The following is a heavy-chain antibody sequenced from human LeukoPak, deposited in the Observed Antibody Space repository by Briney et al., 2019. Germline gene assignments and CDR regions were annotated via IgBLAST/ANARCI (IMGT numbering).Heavy chain of an antibody. CDR2: IYCSGST. CDR3: ARDSQDYYYYYYMDV. CDR1: GCSISSHY. J-gene: IGHJ6*03. Sequence: SETLSLTCTVSGCSISSHYWSWIRQPPGKGLEWIGYIYCSGSTNYNPSLKSRVTISVDTSKNQFSLKLSSVAAADTAVYYCARDSQDYYYYYYMDVWGKGTTVTVSS. V-gene: IGHV4-59*11.